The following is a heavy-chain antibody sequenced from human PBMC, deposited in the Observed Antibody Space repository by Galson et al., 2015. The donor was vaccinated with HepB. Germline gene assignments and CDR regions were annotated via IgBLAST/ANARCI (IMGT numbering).Heavy chain of an antibody. J-gene: IGHJ4*02. V-gene: IGHV4-31*03. CDR3: AREGRWDSPFDY. Sequence: LSLTCTVSGGSISSGGYYWSWIRQHPGKGLEWIGYIYYSGSTYYNPSLKSRVTISVDTSKNQFSLKLSSVTAADTAVYYCAREGRWDSPFDYWGQGTLVTVSS. CDR1: GGSISSGGYY. CDR2: IYYSGST. D-gene: IGHD1-26*01.